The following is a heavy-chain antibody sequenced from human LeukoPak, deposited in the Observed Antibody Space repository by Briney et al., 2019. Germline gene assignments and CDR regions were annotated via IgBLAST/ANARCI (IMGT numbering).Heavy chain of an antibody. J-gene: IGHJ4*02. D-gene: IGHD2-2*01. Sequence: PGGCLRLSCEASGFTFSQYGMHWVRQAPGKGLDWVSSIQYDENKKSYSDSVKGRFTVSRDNSKNTLFLQMNRLRVEDTAVYYCARDVAWYCTRASCSYFGFWGQGTLVTVSS. CDR1: GFTFSQYG. CDR3: ARDVAWYCTRASCSYFGF. V-gene: IGHV3-30*02. CDR2: IQYDENKK.